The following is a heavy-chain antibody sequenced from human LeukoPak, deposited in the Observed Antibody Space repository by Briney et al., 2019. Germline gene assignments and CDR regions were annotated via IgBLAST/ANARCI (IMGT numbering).Heavy chain of an antibody. J-gene: IGHJ5*02. V-gene: IGHV1-69*06. D-gene: IGHD2-21*02. CDR3: ARSYSYCGGDCHNWFDP. Sequence: SVKVSCKASGGTFSSYAISWVRQAPGQGLEWMGGIIPIFGTANYAQKFQGRVTITADKSTSTAYMELSSLRSEDTAVYYCARSYSYCGGDCHNWFDPWGQGTLVTVSS. CDR2: IIPIFGTA. CDR1: GGTFSSYA.